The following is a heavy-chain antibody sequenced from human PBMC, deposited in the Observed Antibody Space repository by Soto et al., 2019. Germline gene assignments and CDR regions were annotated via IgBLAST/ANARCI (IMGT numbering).Heavy chain of an antibody. CDR2: IIPIFNST. CDR3: AREGRGKKAGYNGLVSLGY. V-gene: IGHV1-69*06. CDR1: GSRFSNYV. J-gene: IGHJ4*02. Sequence: QVQLVQSGAEVKTPGSSLKVSCKVSGSRFSNYVISWVRQAPGHGLKWLGRIIPIFNSTKYAQGFQDRVTITADKSTRTASLELSSLRSDDTAVYYCAREGRGKKAGYNGLVSLGYWGQGTLVTVSS. D-gene: IGHD2-2*02.